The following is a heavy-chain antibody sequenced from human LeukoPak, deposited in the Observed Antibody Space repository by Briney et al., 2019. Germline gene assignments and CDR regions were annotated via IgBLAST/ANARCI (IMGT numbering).Heavy chain of an antibody. CDR3: ARSNDYGDYQLGY. Sequence: PGGSLRLSRAASGFTFSSYAMHWVRQAPGKGLEGVAVISYDGSNKYYADSVKGRFTISRDNSKNTLYLQMNSLRAEDTAVYYCARSNDYGDYQLGYWGQGTLVTVSS. V-gene: IGHV3-30*04. D-gene: IGHD4-17*01. CDR2: ISYDGSNK. CDR1: GFTFSSYA. J-gene: IGHJ4*02.